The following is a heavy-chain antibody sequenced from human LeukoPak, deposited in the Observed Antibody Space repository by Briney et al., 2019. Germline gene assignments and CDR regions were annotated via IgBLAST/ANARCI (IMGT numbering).Heavy chain of an antibody. V-gene: IGHV1-18*01. J-gene: IGHJ6*02. D-gene: IGHD2-2*02. CDR1: GYTFTSYG. CDR3: ARDEAHYCSSTSYYMGNYYYYGMDV. Sequence: ASVKVSCKASGYTFTSYGISWVRQAPGQGLEWMGWISAYNGNTNYAQKLQGRVTMTTDTSTSTAYMELRSLRSDDTAVYYCARDEAHYCSSTSYYMGNYYYYGMDVWGQGTTVTVSS. CDR2: ISAYNGNT.